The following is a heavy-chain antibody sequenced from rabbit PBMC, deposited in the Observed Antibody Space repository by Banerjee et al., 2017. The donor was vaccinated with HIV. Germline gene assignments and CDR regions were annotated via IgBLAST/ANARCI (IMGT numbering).Heavy chain of an antibody. CDR2: VYTGSGGST. CDR1: GLDFSNSYW. V-gene: IGHV1S45*01. D-gene: IGHD6-1*01. CDR3: ARDPAVDPGYAWDIDL. J-gene: IGHJ4*01. Sequence: QEQLEESGGGLVQPEGSLTLTCKASGLDFSNSYWICWVRQAPGKGLEWIACVYTGSGGSTYYASWAKGRFTISKTSSTTVTLQMTSLTAADTATYFCARDPAVDPGYAWDIDLWGQGTLVTVS.